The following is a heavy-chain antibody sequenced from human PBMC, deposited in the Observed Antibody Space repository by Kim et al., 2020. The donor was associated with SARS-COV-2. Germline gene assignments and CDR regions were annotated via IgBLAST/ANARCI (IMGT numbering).Heavy chain of an antibody. CDR2: ISSSSNTI. D-gene: IGHD6-6*01. Sequence: GGSLRLSCAASGFTFSSYSMNWVRQAPGKGLEWASYISSSSNTIYYADSVKGRFTISRDNAKNSLSLQMNSLRDEDTAVYYCARGEAARQQDLANWGQGTLVTVSS. CDR1: GFTFSSYS. CDR3: ARGEAARQQDLAN. J-gene: IGHJ4*02. V-gene: IGHV3-48*02.